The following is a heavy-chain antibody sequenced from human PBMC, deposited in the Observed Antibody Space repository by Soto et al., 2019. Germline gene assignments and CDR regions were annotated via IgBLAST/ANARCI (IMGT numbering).Heavy chain of an antibody. V-gene: IGHV1-58*01. Sequence: SVKVSCKASGVTFTSSAVRWVRQARGQGLEWIGWIILGCGNTNYAQKFQERVTITRDMSTSTAYMELSSLRSEDTAVYYCAGVTVWLDLYDFDDWGQGTPVPVSS. CDR1: GVTFTSSA. D-gene: IGHD6-19*01. CDR3: AGVTVWLDLYDFDD. CDR2: IILGCGNT. J-gene: IGHJ4*02.